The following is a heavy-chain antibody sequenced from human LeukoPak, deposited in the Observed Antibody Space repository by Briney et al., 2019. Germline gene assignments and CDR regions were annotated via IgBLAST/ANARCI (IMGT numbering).Heavy chain of an antibody. J-gene: IGHJ4*02. CDR1: GFTFSSYE. CDR2: IKQDGSEK. Sequence: GSLRLSCAASGFTFSSYEMNWVRQAPGKGLEWVANIKQDGSEKYYVDSVKGRFTISRDNAKNSLYLQMNSLRAEDTAVYYCARVAEAAAFDYWGQGTLVTVSS. V-gene: IGHV3-7*01. D-gene: IGHD6-13*01. CDR3: ARVAEAAAFDY.